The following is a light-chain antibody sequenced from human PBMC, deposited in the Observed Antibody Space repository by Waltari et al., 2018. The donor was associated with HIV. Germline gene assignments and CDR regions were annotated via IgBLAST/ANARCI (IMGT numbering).Light chain of an antibody. J-gene: IGLJ2*01. CDR3: QSYDSGLRV. CDR1: RYNIGSPYD. V-gene: IGLV1-40*01. CDR2: VYI. Sequence: QSVLTQPPSVSGAPGQRVTIACTGNRYNIGSPYDVHWYQQLPVPSPKPLIYVYIKRPAGVPDRVSGSRSGTSASLVITGLQAEDEADYYCQSYDSGLRVFGGGTKLTVL.